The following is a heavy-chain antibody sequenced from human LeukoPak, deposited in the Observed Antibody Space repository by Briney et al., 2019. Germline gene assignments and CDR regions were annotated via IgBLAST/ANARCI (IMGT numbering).Heavy chain of an antibody. CDR2: ISGSGGST. D-gene: IGHD6-13*01. CDR3: TLEAGQLVGFFDC. J-gene: IGHJ4*02. CDR1: GFTFSSYA. V-gene: IGHV3-23*01. Sequence: GGSLRLSCAASGFTFSSYAMSWVRQAPGKGLEWVSAISGSGGSTNYADSVKGRFTISRDNSKNTLYLQMNSLRAEDTAVYYCTLEAGQLVGFFDCWGQGTLVTVSS.